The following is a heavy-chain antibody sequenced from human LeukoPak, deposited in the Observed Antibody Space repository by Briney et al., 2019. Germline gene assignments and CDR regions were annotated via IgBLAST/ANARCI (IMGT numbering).Heavy chain of an antibody. J-gene: IGHJ3*02. V-gene: IGHV4-39*01. CDR3: ARPPFCSSTSCFRAFDI. CDR2: IYYSGYT. Sequence: PSETLSLTCTVSGGSISSSSYYWGWIRQPPGKGLEWIGSIYYSGYTYYNPSLKSRVTISVDTSKNQFSLKLNSVTAADTAVYYCARPPFCSSTSCFRAFDIWGHGTMVTVSS. D-gene: IGHD2-2*01. CDR1: GGSISSSSYY.